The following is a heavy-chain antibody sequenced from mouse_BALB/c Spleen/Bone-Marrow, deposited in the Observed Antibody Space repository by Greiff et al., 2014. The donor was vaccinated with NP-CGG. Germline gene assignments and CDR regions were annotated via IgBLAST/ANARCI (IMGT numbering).Heavy chain of an antibody. CDR2: ISNGGGST. CDR3: ARRGGDEYYFDY. CDR1: GFTFSSYT. D-gene: IGHD1-1*02. J-gene: IGHJ2*01. Sequence: EVQLVESGGGLVQPGGSLKLSCAASGFTFSSYTMSWVRQTPEKRLEWVAYISNGGGSTYYPDTVKGRFTISRDNAKNPVYLKMSSLKSEDTAMYYCARRGGDEYYFDYWGQGTTLTVSS. V-gene: IGHV5-12-2*01.